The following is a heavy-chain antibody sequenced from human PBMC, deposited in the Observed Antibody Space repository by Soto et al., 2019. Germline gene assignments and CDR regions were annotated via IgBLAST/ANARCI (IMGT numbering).Heavy chain of an antibody. CDR1: GFTFSSYA. D-gene: IGHD2-15*01. CDR3: VRDPALVVAGNYGMDV. Sequence: QVQLVESGGGVVQPGRSLRLSCAASGFTFSSYAMHWVRQAPGKGLEWVAVISYDGSNKYYADSVKGRFTISRDNSKNTLYLQMNSLRAEDTAVYYCVRDPALVVAGNYGMDVWGQGTTVTVSS. J-gene: IGHJ6*02. CDR2: ISYDGSNK. V-gene: IGHV3-30-3*01.